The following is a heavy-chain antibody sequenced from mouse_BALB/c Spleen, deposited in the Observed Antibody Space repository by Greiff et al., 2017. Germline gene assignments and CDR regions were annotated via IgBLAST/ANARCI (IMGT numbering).Heavy chain of an antibody. Sequence: DVHLVESRPGLVKPSQSLSLTCTVTGYSITSDYAWNWIRQFPGNKLEWMGYISYSGSTSYNPSLKSRISITRDTSKNQFFLQLNSVTTEDTATYYCARDDYDDAMDYWGQGTSVTVSS. J-gene: IGHJ4*01. CDR2: ISYSGST. V-gene: IGHV3-2*02. CDR1: GYSITSDYA. D-gene: IGHD2-4*01. CDR3: ARDDYDDAMDY.